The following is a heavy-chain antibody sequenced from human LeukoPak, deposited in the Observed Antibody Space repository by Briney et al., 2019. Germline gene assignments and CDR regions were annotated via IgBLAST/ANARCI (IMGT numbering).Heavy chain of an antibody. CDR3: PRVGASDAFDI. Sequence: PGGSLRLSCAASGVTFSDDSMHWGRQAPGKGLEYGSAISRNGGNTYYADSVKGRFTISRDNSKNTLYLQMGSLRTEDMAVFYCPRVGASDAFDIWGQGTMVTVPS. J-gene: IGHJ3*02. CDR2: ISRNGGNT. V-gene: IGHV3-64*02. CDR1: GVTFSDDS.